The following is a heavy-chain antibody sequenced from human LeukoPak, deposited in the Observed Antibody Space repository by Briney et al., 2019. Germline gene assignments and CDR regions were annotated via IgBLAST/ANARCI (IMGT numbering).Heavy chain of an antibody. D-gene: IGHD2-15*01. CDR2: FGISHSP. Sequence: GGSVRLSCAASGFIFTQFSMSWVRQTPAKGLEGVLGFGISHSPYYAASVEGQLSIFRDICKNTLYLQMNSLRARQTAVYSCVKYASRLLRNGMDVWGQGTLVTVSS. CDR3: VKYASRLLRNGMDV. V-gene: IGHV3-23*01. J-gene: IGHJ6*02. CDR1: GFIFTQFS.